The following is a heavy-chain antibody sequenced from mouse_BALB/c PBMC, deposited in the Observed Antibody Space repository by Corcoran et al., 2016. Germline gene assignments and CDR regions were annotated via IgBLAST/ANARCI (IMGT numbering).Heavy chain of an antibody. CDR1: GFNIKDQY. V-gene: IGHV14-1*02. CDR2: IDPGNGNT. Sequence: EVQLQQSGAELVRPGALVKLSCKASGFNIKDQYMHWVKQRPEQGLEWIGWIDPGNGNTIYDPKFQGKASITADTSSNTAYLQFSSLTSEDTAVYYCARGDGNSAWCAYWGQGTLVTVSA. D-gene: IGHD2-1*01. CDR3: ARGDGNSAWCAY. J-gene: IGHJ3*01.